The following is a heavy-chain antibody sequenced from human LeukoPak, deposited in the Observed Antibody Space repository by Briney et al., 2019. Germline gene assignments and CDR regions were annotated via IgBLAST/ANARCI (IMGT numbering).Heavy chain of an antibody. D-gene: IGHD1-26*01. CDR1: GFTVSSNY. CDR3: ARDSGNYRYDNFDY. CDR2: IYSSGNT. V-gene: IGHV3-66*03. J-gene: IGHJ4*02. Sequence: GGSLRLSCAASGFTVSSNYMSWVRQAPGKGLERVSVIYSSGNTYYADSVKGRFTISRDNSKNTLYLQMNSLRAEDTALYYCARDSGNYRYDNFDYWGQGTLVTVSS.